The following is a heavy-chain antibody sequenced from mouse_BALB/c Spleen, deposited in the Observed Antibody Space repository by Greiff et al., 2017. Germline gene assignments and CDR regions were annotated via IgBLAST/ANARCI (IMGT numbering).Heavy chain of an antibody. CDR2: ISSGSSTI. Sequence: EVKLVESGGGLVQPGGSRKLSCAASGFTFSSFGMHWVRQAPEKGLEWVAYISSGSSTIYYADTVKGRFTISRDNPKNTLFLQMTSLRPEDTAMYYCARWLLRDYYAMDYWGQGTSVTVSS. CDR1: GFTFSSFG. D-gene: IGHD2-3*01. CDR3: ARWLLRDYYAMDY. V-gene: IGHV5-17*02. J-gene: IGHJ4*01.